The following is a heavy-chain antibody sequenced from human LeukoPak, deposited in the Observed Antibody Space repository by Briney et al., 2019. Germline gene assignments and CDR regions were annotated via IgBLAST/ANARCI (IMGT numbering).Heavy chain of an antibody. V-gene: IGHV3-30-3*01. CDR2: ISYDGSNK. Sequence: GGSLRPSCAASGFTFSSYAMHWVRQAPGKGLEWVAVISYDGSNKYYADSVKGRFTISRDNSKNTLYLQMNSLRAEDTAVYYCAKDNRDHYIGYWGQGTLVTVSS. D-gene: IGHD3-16*02. CDR1: GFTFSSYA. J-gene: IGHJ4*02. CDR3: AKDNRDHYIGY.